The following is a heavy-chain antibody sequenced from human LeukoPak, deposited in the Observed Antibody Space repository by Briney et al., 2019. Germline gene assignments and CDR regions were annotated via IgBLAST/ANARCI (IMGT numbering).Heavy chain of an antibody. J-gene: IGHJ2*01. Sequence: PGGSLRLSCAASRFIFSDYYLSWVRQAPGKGLEWISYISTSGTTVVYANSVNGRFTISRDNARKSLYLQMNSLGVADTAVYYCARSKRGLIRTGDGYFDLWGRGTLVTVSS. CDR3: ARSKRGLIRTGDGYFDL. V-gene: IGHV3-11*04. D-gene: IGHD1-1*01. CDR1: RFIFSDYY. CDR2: ISTSGTTV.